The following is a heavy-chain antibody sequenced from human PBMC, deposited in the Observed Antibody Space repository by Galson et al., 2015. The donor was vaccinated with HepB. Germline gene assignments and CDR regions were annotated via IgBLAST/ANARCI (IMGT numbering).Heavy chain of an antibody. CDR3: AREQVGKAAAGTVFDY. CDR1: GYTFTSYY. CDR2: INPSGGST. Sequence: SVKVSCKASGYTFTSYYMHWVRQAPGQGLEWMGIINPSGGSTSYAQKFQGRVTMTRDTSTSTVYMELSSLRSEDTAVYYCAREQVGKAAAGTVFDYWGQGTLVTVSS. J-gene: IGHJ4*02. V-gene: IGHV1-46*03. D-gene: IGHD6-13*01.